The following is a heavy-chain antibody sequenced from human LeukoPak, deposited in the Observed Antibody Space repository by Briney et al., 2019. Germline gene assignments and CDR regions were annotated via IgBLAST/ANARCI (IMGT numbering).Heavy chain of an antibody. CDR2: INHSGST. CDR1: GGSFSGYY. V-gene: IGHV4-34*01. J-gene: IGHJ5*02. CDR3: ARDGSYALGWFDP. D-gene: IGHD1-26*01. Sequence: SETLSLTCTVSGGSFSGYYWSWIRQPPGKGLEWIGEINHSGSTNYNPSLKSRVTISVDTSKNQFSLKLSSVTAADTAVYYCARDGSYALGWFDPWGQGTLVTVSS.